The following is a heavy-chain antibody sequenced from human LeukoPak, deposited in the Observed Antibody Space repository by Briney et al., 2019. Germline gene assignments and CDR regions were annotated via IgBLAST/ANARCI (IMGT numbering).Heavy chain of an antibody. J-gene: IGHJ2*01. CDR3: AKGVVGYAVHFDL. CDR2: ISWDGGST. D-gene: IGHD2-21*01. Sequence: QPGGSLRPSCAASGFTFDDYTMHWVRQAPGKGLEWVSLISWDGGSTYYADSVKGRFTISRDNSKNSLYLQMNSLRTEDTALYYCAKGVVGYAVHFDLWGRGTLVTVSS. CDR1: GFTFDDYT. V-gene: IGHV3-43*01.